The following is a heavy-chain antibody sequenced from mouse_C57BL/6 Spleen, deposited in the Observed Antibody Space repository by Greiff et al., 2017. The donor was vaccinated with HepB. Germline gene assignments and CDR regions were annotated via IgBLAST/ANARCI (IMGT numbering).Heavy chain of an antibody. CDR2: IDPSDSET. CDR1: GYTFTSYW. V-gene: IGHV1-52*01. D-gene: IGHD3-2*02. J-gene: IGHJ3*01. CDR3: ARSGQLRPFAY. Sequence: QVQLQQPGAELVRPGSSVKLSCKASGYTFTSYWMHWVKQRPIQGLEWIGNIDPSDSETHYNQKFKDKATLTVDKSSSTAYMQLSSLTSEDSAVYYCARSGQLRPFAYWGQGTQVTVSA.